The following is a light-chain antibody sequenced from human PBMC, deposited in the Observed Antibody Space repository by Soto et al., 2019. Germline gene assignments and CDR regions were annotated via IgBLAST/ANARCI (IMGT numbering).Light chain of an antibody. CDR1: QSVRSN. J-gene: IGKJ1*01. Sequence: EKVVTQSPATLSVSPGERATLSCRASQSVRSNLAWYQQKPGQPPRLLIYDASTRATGIPSRFSGSGSGTEFTLTISSLKSEDFAVYYCQQYDNWPRTFGQGTRVDFK. CDR2: DAS. V-gene: IGKV3-15*01. CDR3: QQYDNWPRT.